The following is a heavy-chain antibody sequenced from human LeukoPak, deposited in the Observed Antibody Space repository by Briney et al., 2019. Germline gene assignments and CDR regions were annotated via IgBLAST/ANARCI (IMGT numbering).Heavy chain of an antibody. D-gene: IGHD4-17*01. CDR3: AREGSYGPLYYFDY. J-gene: IGHJ4*02. CDR2: ISSSSSYI. Sequence: GGSLRLSXAASGFTFSSYSMNWVRQAPGKGLEWVSSISSSSSYIYYADSVKGRFTISRDNAKNSLYLQMNSLRAEDTAVYYCAREGSYGPLYYFDYWGQGTLVTVSS. V-gene: IGHV3-21*01. CDR1: GFTFSSYS.